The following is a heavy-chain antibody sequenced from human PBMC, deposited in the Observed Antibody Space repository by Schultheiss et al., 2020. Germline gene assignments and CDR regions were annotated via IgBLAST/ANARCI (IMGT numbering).Heavy chain of an antibody. D-gene: IGHD3-22*01. V-gene: IGHV3-13*01. CDR3: ARAYPYYYDSSGPFLAGWYFDL. CDR1: GFTFSSYD. CDR2: IGTAGDT. Sequence: GGSLRLSCAASGFTFSSYDMHWVRQATGKGLEWVSAIGTAGDTYYPGSVKGRFTISRENAKNSLYLQMNSLRAGDTAVYYCARAYPYYYDSSGPFLAGWYFDLWGRGTLVTVSS. J-gene: IGHJ2*01.